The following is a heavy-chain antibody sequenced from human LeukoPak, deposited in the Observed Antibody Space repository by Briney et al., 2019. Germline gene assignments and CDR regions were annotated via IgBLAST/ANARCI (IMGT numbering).Heavy chain of an antibody. Sequence: GGSLRLSCAASGFTFSSYGMHWVRQAPGKGLEWVAVIWYDGSNKYYADSVKGRFTISRDNSKNTLYLQMNSLRAEDTAVYYCARGWEDIVVVPAAIHYWGQGTLVTVSS. V-gene: IGHV3-33*01. D-gene: IGHD2-2*01. CDR2: IWYDGSNK. CDR3: ARGWEDIVVVPAAIHY. CDR1: GFTFSSYG. J-gene: IGHJ4*02.